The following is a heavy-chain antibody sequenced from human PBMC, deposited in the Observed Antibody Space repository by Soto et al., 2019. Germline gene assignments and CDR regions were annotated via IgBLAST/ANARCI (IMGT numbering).Heavy chain of an antibody. V-gene: IGHV4-34*01. Sequence: SETLSLTGAVYGGAFSGYYWSWSRRPPGKGLEWIGEINYTGSTNYTQSIKSRVTISLDTFKTQFSLKLISVPAADPAIYYCARDRRLVHYYYHGMDVWGQGTTVTVSS. J-gene: IGHJ6*02. CDR3: ARDRRLVHYYYHGMDV. CDR1: GGAFSGYY. CDR2: INYTGST.